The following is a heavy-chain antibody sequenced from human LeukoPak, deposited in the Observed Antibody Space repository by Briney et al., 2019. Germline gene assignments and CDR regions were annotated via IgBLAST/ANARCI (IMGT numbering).Heavy chain of an antibody. Sequence: SETLSLTCAVSGASIDSHSWWSWVRPPPGKGLEWIGEIYHSGGADYKPSLKSRVTMSVDTSKNHFSLKLTSVTAADTAVYYCAYNRNFALDNWGQGTLVTVSS. D-gene: IGHD1-14*01. J-gene: IGHJ4*02. CDR3: AYNRNFALDN. V-gene: IGHV4/OR15-8*01. CDR1: GASIDSHSW. CDR2: IYHSGGA.